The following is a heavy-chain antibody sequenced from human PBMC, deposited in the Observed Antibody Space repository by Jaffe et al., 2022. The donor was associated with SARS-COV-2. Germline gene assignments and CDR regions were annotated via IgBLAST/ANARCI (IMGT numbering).Heavy chain of an antibody. J-gene: IGHJ1*01. Sequence: QVQLVQSGAEVKEPGASVKVSCKASGYTFTRYGVSWVRQAPGQGLEWMGWISTFNGNTKYAQRFQDRVTATTDTSTTTAYMELRNLRSDDTAVYYCARVSVEQYKSGWYAGHFQHWGQGTLVTVSS. D-gene: IGHD6-19*01. CDR3: ARVSVEQYKSGWYAGHFQH. CDR1: GYTFTRYG. V-gene: IGHV1-18*01. CDR2: ISTFNGNT.